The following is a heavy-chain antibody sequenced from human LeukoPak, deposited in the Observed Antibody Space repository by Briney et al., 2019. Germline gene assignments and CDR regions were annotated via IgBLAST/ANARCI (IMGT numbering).Heavy chain of an antibody. CDR3: ASAYSGNYFADDAFDI. Sequence: ASVKVSCKASGYTFTVYFMHWVRQAPGQGLEWMGWINPNSGGTNYAQKFQGRVTMTRDKSISTTYMELSRLRSVDTAVYYCASAYSGNYFADDAFDIWGQGTMVTVSS. D-gene: IGHD1-26*01. J-gene: IGHJ3*02. CDR2: INPNSGGT. CDR1: GYTFTVYF. V-gene: IGHV1-2*02.